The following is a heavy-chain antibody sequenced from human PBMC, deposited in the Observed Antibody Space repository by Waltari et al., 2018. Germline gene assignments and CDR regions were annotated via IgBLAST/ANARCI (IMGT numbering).Heavy chain of an antibody. V-gene: IGHV3-21*01. J-gene: IGHJ4*02. CDR2: ISRSSSYI. D-gene: IGHD6-19*01. Sequence: EVQLVESGGGLVKPGGSLRLSCAASGFTFSSYRMNWVRQAPGKGREWVSAISRSSSYIYYADSVKGRFTISRDNAKNSLYLQMNSLRAEDTAVYYCARGIAVADSFDYWGQGTLVTVSS. CDR3: ARGIAVADSFDY. CDR1: GFTFSSYR.